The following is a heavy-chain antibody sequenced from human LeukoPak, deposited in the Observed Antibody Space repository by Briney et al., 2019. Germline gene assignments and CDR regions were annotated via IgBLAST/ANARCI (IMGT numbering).Heavy chain of an antibody. V-gene: IGHV3-23*01. D-gene: IGHD3-3*01. CDR1: GFTFSTYA. Sequence: GGSLRLSCAASGFTFSTYAMSWVRQAPGKGLEWVSAISGSGGSTYYADSVKGRFTISRDNSKNTLYLQMNSLRAEDTAVYYCAKDPREGDFWSGYYPVYGMDVWGQGTTVTVSS. J-gene: IGHJ6*02. CDR3: AKDPREGDFWSGYYPVYGMDV. CDR2: ISGSGGST.